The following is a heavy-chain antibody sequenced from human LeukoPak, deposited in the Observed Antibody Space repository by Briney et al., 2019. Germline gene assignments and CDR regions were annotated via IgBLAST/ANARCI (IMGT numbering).Heavy chain of an antibody. CDR1: GGSLRTYF. CDR3: ARGSATAGYFDY. Sequence: SETLSLSCTVPGGSLRTYFWSWVRQPPGKGLEWIGYIYYSGSTNYNPSLKSRVTISVDTSKNQFSLKLSSVTAADTAVYYCARGSATAGYFDYWGQGTLVTVSS. J-gene: IGHJ4*02. V-gene: IGHV4-59*01. CDR2: IYYSGST. D-gene: IGHD2-21*02.